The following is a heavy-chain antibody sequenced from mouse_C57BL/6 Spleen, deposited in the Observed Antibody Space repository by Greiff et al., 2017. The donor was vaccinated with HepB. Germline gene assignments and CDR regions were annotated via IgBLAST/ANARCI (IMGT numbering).Heavy chain of an antibody. J-gene: IGHJ2*01. V-gene: IGHV1-59*01. CDR1: GYTFTSYW. CDR3: GGNQGY. Sequence: VQLQQPGAELVRPGTSVKLSCKASGYTFTSYWMHWVKQRHGQGLEWIGVIDPSDSYTNYNQKFKGKATLTVDTSSSTAYMQLSSLTSEDSAVYYCGGNQGYWGQGTTLTVSS. CDR2: IDPSDSYT. D-gene: IGHD2-1*01.